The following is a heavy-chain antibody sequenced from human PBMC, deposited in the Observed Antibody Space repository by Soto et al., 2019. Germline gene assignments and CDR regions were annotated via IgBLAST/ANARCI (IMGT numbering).Heavy chain of an antibody. CDR3: ASSSLYGMDV. CDR2: IYYLGTT. J-gene: IGHJ6*02. V-gene: IGHV4-39*01. Sequence: SETLSLTCAVSGGSISSSNYFWGWIRQPPGKGLEWIGSIYYLGTTYYSPSLKSRATISGDTSKNQFSLTLGSVTAADTAVYYCASSSLYGMDVWGQGTTVTVSS. CDR1: GGSISSSNYF.